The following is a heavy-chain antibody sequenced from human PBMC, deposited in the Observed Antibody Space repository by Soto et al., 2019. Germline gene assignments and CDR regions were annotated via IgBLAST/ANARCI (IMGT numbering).Heavy chain of an antibody. CDR2: ISSSSSYI. CDR3: ARDRDYYDSSGYSGY. Sequence: PGGSVRLSCAASGFTFISYSMNWVRQAPGKGLEWVSSISSSSSYIYYADSVKGRFTISRDNAKNSLYLQMNSLRAEDTAVYYCARDRDYYDSSGYSGYWGQGTLVTVSS. J-gene: IGHJ4*02. V-gene: IGHV3-21*01. CDR1: GFTFISYS. D-gene: IGHD3-22*01.